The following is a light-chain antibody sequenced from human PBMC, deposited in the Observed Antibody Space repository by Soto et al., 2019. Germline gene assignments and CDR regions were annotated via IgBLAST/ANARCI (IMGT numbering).Light chain of an antibody. Sequence: QSVLTQPPSVSGAPWQRVTISCTGSSSNIGAGYDVHWYQQRPGTAPKLLIFGNINRPSGVPDRFSGSKSGTSASLAITGLQAEDEGDYYGQYYDSTLSARYVFGTGTKVTVL. CDR3: QYYDSTLSARYV. J-gene: IGLJ1*01. V-gene: IGLV1-40*01. CDR1: SSNIGAGYD. CDR2: GNI.